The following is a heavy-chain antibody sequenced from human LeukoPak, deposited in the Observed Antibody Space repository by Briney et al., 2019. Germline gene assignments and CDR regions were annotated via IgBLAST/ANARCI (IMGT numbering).Heavy chain of an antibody. CDR1: GGSFSFYY. Sequence: SETLSLTCGVSGGSFSFYYWSWIRQPPGKGLEWIGEISQSGSTNYNPSLKGRVNISLDTSENQFSLKLSSVTAADTAVYYCARALGAFDIWGQGTMVTVSS. V-gene: IGHV4-34*01. J-gene: IGHJ3*02. CDR3: ARALGAFDI. CDR2: ISQSGST.